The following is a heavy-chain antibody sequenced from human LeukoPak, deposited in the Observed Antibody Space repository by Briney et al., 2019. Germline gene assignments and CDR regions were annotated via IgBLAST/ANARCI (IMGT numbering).Heavy chain of an antibody. CDR1: GCTFSSYA. CDR3: AKEAAVIGLPRFDP. V-gene: IGHV3-23*01. D-gene: IGHD3-3*01. Sequence: PGGSLRLSCAASGCTFSSYAMSWVRQAPGKGLEWVAGSSDVGGTFYADSVRGRFTISRDNSKNTLYLQMNSLRAEDTAVYYCAKEAAVIGLPRFDPWGQGTLVTVSS. CDR2: SSDVGGT. J-gene: IGHJ5*02.